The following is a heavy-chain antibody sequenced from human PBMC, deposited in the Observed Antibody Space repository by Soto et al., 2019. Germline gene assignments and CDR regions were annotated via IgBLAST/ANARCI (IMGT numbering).Heavy chain of an antibody. J-gene: IGHJ4*02. D-gene: IGHD1-1*01. Sequence: GVSKRVSCAAAGFTFSFYGRNWVRQAPGKGLEWISYITSTSSAINYADSVRGRFTISRDNAMRSLFLHMNSLRDEDTAVYYCARDGKGAAYTHGPYYFDYWGQGALVTVS. CDR2: ITSTSSAI. CDR3: ARDGKGAAYTHGPYYFDY. CDR1: GFTFSFYG. V-gene: IGHV3-48*02.